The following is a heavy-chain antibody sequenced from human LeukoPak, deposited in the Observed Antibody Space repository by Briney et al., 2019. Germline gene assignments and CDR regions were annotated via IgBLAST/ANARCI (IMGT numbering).Heavy chain of an antibody. CDR1: GYTFTSNY. V-gene: IGHV1-46*01. Sequence: ASVKVSCKASGYTFTSNYIHWVRQAPGQGLEWMGMIYPRDGSTSYAQKFQGRVTMTEDTSTDTAYMELSSLRSEDTAVYYCATQESYLFDYWGQGTLVTVSS. CDR3: ATQESYLFDY. CDR2: IYPRDGST. J-gene: IGHJ4*02. D-gene: IGHD1-26*01.